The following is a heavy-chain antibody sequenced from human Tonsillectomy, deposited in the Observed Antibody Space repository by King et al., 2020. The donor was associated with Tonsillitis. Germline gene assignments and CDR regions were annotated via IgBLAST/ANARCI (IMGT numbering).Heavy chain of an antibody. V-gene: IGHV3-23*04. CDR1: GFTFSSYA. CDR2: IIGSGGRP. J-gene: IGHJ4*02. D-gene: IGHD6-19*01. Sequence: VQLVESGGGLVQPGGSLRLSCAASGFTFSSYAMSWVREAPGKGIECGSAIIGSGGRPYDADSVEGRFTISRDNSKNTLYLQMNSLRAEDTAVYYCAKAMYSSGWYEPFDYWGQGTLVTVSS. CDR3: AKAMYSSGWYEPFDY.